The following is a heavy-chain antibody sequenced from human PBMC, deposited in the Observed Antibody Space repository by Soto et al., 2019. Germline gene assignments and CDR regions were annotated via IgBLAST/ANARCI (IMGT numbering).Heavy chain of an antibody. CDR3: ASQIAVAGTGWFDP. D-gene: IGHD6-19*01. CDR2: IKQDGSEK. CDR1: GFTFSSYW. V-gene: IGHV3-7*01. Sequence: EVQLVESGGGLVQPGGSLRLSCAASGFTFSSYWMSWVRQAPGKGLEWVANIKQDGSEKYYVDSVQGRFTISRDNAKNSLYLQMNSLRAEDTAVHYCASQIAVAGTGWFDPWGQGTLVTVSS. J-gene: IGHJ5*02.